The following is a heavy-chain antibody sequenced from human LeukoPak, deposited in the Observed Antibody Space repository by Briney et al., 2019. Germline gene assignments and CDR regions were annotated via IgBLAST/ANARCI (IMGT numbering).Heavy chain of an antibody. D-gene: IGHD2-2*01. V-gene: IGHV3-30-3*01. CDR3: ANFHCSSTSCHLSGYFQH. Sequence: PGGSLRLSCAASGFTFSSYAMHWVRQAPGKGLEWVAVISYDGSNKYYADSVKGRFTISRDNSKNTLYLQMNSLRAEDTAVYYCANFHCSSTSCHLSGYFQHWGQGTLVTVSS. J-gene: IGHJ1*01. CDR2: ISYDGSNK. CDR1: GFTFSSYA.